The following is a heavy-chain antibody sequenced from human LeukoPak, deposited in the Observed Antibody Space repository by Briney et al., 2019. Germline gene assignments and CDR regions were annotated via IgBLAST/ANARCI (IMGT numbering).Heavy chain of an antibody. CDR2: IYYSGST. D-gene: IGHD3-22*01. V-gene: IGHV4-39*01. CDR3: ARHRGVRYYYDSSGYLPY. J-gene: IGHJ4*02. Sequence: SETLSLTCTVSGGSISSYYWGWIRQPPGKGLEWIGSIYYSGSTYYNPSLKSRVTISVDTSKNQFSLKLSSVTAADTAVYYCARHRGVRYYYDSSGYLPYWGQGTLVTVSS. CDR1: GGSISSYY.